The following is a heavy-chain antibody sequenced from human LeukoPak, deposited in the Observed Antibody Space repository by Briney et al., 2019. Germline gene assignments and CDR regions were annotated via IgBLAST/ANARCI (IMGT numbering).Heavy chain of an antibody. CDR1: GFTFSNYW. V-gene: IGHV3-7*01. CDR2: IKRDGSEK. CDR3: ASHGWNLYYFDY. J-gene: IGHJ4*02. D-gene: IGHD3-10*01. Sequence: PGGSLRLSCAASGFTFSNYWMTWVRQAPGKGLEWVANIKRDGSEKYYVDSVKGRFTISRDNVKNSLYLQVNSLRAEDTAVYYCASHGWNLYYFDYWGQGTLVTVSS.